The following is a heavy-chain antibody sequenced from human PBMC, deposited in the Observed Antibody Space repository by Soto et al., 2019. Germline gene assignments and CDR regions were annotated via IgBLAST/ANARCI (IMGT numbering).Heavy chain of an antibody. J-gene: IGHJ6*02. Sequence: QVQLQESGPGLVKPSQTLSLTCTVSGGSISSGGYYWSWIRQHPGKGLEWIGYSYYSGSTYYNPSLKSRVTRSVDTSKIQFARKQSSVADADTAVYYCASVGSYCWSGYQRGQCCMDVWGQGTTVTVPS. D-gene: IGHD3-3*01. V-gene: IGHV4-31*03. CDR1: GGSISSGGYY. CDR3: ASVGSYCWSGYQRGQCCMDV. CDR2: SYYSGST.